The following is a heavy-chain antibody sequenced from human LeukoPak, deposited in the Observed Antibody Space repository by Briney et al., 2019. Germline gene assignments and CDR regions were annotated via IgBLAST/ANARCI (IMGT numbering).Heavy chain of an antibody. CDR1: GGPITTSNYY. J-gene: IGHJ4*02. V-gene: IGHV4-39*01. Sequence: SETLSLTCTVSGGPITTSNYYWGWIRQSPGKGLQWIGSIYYSGNTYYNASLKSQVTISIDTSKNQFSLKLTSVTAADTAVYYCARQTGSGLFTLPGGQGTLVTVSS. D-gene: IGHD3/OR15-3a*01. CDR2: IYYSGNT. CDR3: ARQTGSGLFTLP.